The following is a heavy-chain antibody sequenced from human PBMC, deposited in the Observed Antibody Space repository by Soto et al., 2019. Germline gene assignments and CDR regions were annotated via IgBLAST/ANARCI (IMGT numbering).Heavy chain of an antibody. D-gene: IGHD7-27*01. Sequence: GASVKVSCKASGGTFSSYAISGVRQAPGQGLEWMGGIIPIFGTANYAQKFQGRVTITADESTSTAYMELSSLRSEDTAVYYCARVGTTGDRGYYYGMDVWGQGTTVTVSS. V-gene: IGHV1-69*13. J-gene: IGHJ6*02. CDR3: ARVGTTGDRGYYYGMDV. CDR1: GGTFSSYA. CDR2: IIPIFGTA.